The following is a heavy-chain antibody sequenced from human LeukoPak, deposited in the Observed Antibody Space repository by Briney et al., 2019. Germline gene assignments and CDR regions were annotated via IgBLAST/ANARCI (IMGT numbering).Heavy chain of an antibody. D-gene: IGHD3-22*01. CDR1: GGSISSGGYS. CDR3: ARSTYYHDSSGYYHEDFDY. J-gene: IGHJ4*02. V-gene: IGHV4-30-2*01. Sequence: PSETLSLTCAVSGGSISSGGYSWSWIRQPPGKGLEWIGCIYHSGSAYYNPSLKSRVTISVDRSKNQFSLKLSSVTAADTAVYYCARSTYYHDSSGYYHEDFDYWGQGTLVTVSS. CDR2: IYHSGSA.